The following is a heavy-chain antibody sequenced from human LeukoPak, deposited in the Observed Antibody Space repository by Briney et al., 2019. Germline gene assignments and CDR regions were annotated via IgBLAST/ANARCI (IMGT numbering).Heavy chain of an antibody. CDR1: GGSFSGYY. Sequence: SETLSLTCAVYGGSFSGYYWSWIRQPPGKGLEWIGEINHSGSTNYNPSLKSRVTISGDTSKNQFSLRLNSVTAADTAVYFCARAYRAHQTFHSYHYFDYWGQGTLVTVSS. CDR2: INHSGST. D-gene: IGHD5-18*01. J-gene: IGHJ4*02. CDR3: ARAYRAHQTFHSYHYFDY. V-gene: IGHV4-34*01.